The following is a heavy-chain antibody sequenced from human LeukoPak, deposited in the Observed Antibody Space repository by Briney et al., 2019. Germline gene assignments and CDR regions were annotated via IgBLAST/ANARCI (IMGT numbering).Heavy chain of an antibody. CDR3: ARGPPRYSGSYDY. J-gene: IGHJ4*02. Sequence: ASVKVSCKASGYTFTSYDINWVRQATGQGLEWMGWMNPNSGNTGYTQKFQGRVTITRNTSISTAYMELSSLRSEDTAVYYCARGPPRYSGSYDYWGQGTLVTVSS. V-gene: IGHV1-8*03. D-gene: IGHD1-26*01. CDR2: MNPNSGNT. CDR1: GYTFTSYD.